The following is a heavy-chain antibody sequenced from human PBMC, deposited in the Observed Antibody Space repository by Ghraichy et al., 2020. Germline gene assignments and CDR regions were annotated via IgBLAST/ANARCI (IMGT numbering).Heavy chain of an antibody. D-gene: IGHD6-19*01. CDR1: GDSISSSSYY. V-gene: IGHV4-39*01. CDR2: IYYSGST. J-gene: IGHJ4*02. Sequence: SETLSLTCTVSGDSISSSSYYWGWIRQPPGKGLEWIGSIYYSGSTYYNPSLQSRVTISVDTSKNQFSLKLSSMTAADTAVFHCARHAIAVGLFDYWGQGTLVTVSS. CDR3: ARHAIAVGLFDY.